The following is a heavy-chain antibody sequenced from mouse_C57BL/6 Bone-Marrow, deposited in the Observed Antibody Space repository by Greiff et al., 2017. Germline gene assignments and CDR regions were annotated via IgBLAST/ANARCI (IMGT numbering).Heavy chain of an antibody. CDR2: ISSGGSYT. CDR1: GFTFSSYG. CDR3: ARHGNYVPYYAMDY. J-gene: IGHJ4*01. Sequence: MLVESGGDLVKPGGSLKLSCAASGFTFSSYGMSWVRQTPDKRLEWVATISSGGSYTYYPDSVKGRFTISRDNAKNTLYLQMSSLKSEDTAMYYCARHGNYVPYYAMDYWGQGTSVTVSS. D-gene: IGHD1-1*01. V-gene: IGHV5-6*02.